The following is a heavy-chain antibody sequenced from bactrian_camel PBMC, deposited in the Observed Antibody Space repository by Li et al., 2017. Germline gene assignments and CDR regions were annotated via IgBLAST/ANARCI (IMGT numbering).Heavy chain of an antibody. V-gene: IGHV3S53*01. CDR2: IDSDGIA. D-gene: IGHD6*01. CDR3: AEGRGSRGEHCYSLNY. Sequence: HVQLVESGGGSVQAGGSLRLSCVASRSLYSGACVGWLRQAPGKEREGVAAIDSDGIANFADPVKGRFTISQDSARNTVYLQMNNLQPEDTATYYCAEGRGSRGEHCYSLNYWGQGTQVTVS. CDR1: RSLYSGAC. J-gene: IGHJ4*01.